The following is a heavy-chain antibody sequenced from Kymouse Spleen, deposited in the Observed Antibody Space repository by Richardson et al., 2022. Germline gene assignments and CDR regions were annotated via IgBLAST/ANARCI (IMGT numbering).Heavy chain of an antibody. J-gene: IGHJ6*02. Sequence: QVQLQESGPGLVKPSGTLSLTCAVSGGSISSSNWWSWVRQPPGKGLEWIGEIYHSGSTNYNPSLKSRVTISVDKSKNQFSLKLSSVTAADTAVYYCARGHVPCITGTTRDYYYGMDVWGQGTTVTVSS. V-gene: IGHV4-4*02. CDR2: IYHSGST. CDR3: ARGHVPCITGTTRDYYYGMDV. D-gene: IGHD1-7*01. CDR1: GGSISSSNW.